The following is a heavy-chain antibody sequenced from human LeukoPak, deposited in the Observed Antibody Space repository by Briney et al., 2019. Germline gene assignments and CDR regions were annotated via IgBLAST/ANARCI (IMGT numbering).Heavy chain of an antibody. V-gene: IGHV1-69*04. CDR3: AREGIVDYYGMDV. CDR1: GGTFSSYA. CDR2: IIPILGIA. Sequence: SVKVSCKASGGTFSSYAISWVRQAPGQGLEWMGRIIPILGIANYAQKFQGRVTITADKSTSTAYMELSSLRSDGTAVYYCAREGIVDYYGMDVWGQGTTVTVSS. D-gene: IGHD1-26*01. J-gene: IGHJ6*02.